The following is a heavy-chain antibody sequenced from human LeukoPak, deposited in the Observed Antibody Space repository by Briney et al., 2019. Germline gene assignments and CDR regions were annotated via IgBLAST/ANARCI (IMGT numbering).Heavy chain of an antibody. CDR1: GGTFSSYA. D-gene: IGHD5-12*01. Sequence: ASVKVSCKASGGTFSSYAISWVRQAPGQGLEWMGWINPNSGGTNYAQKFQGWVTMTRDTSISTAYMELSRLRSDDTAVYYCARGGEDSGYDPYYYYYGMDVWGQGTTVTVSS. CDR3: ARGGEDSGYDPYYYYYGMDV. CDR2: INPNSGGT. V-gene: IGHV1-2*04. J-gene: IGHJ6*02.